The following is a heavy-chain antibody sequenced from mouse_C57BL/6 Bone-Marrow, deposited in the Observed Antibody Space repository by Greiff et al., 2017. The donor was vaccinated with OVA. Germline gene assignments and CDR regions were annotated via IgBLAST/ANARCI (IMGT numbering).Heavy chain of an antibody. D-gene: IGHD4-1*01. CDR2: IYPGDGDT. CDR1: GYAFSSYW. Sequence: VKLQQSGAELVKPGASVKISCKASGYAFSSYWMNWVKQRPGKGLEWIGQIYPGDGDTNYNGKFKGKATLTADKSSSTAYMQLSSLTSEDSAVYFCARSPSNWYFDYWGQGTTLTVSS. CDR3: ARSPSNWYFDY. V-gene: IGHV1-80*01. J-gene: IGHJ2*01.